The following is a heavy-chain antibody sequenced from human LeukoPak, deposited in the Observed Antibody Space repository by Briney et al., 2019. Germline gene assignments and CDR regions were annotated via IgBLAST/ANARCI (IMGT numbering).Heavy chain of an antibody. CDR3: AREIRTYYDILTGYSHPRGWFDP. Sequence: PGGSLRLSCAASGFTVSSNYMSWVRQAPGKGLEWVSVIYSGGSTYYADSVKGRFTISRDNSKNTLYLQMNSLRAEDTAVYYCAREIRTYYDILTGYSHPRGWFDPWGQGTLVTVSS. V-gene: IGHV3-53*01. D-gene: IGHD3-9*01. CDR1: GFTVSSNY. J-gene: IGHJ5*02. CDR2: IYSGGST.